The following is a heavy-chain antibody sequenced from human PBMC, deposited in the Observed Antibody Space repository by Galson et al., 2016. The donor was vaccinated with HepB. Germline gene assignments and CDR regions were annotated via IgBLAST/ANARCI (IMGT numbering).Heavy chain of an antibody. Sequence: SVKVSCKASGYTFTNYGISWVRQAPGQGLEWMGWSSAHNGDRNYAQKFQGRVTMISDTSTSTAYLEVRGLRSGDTAVYYCARAASSGWYQVFDYWGQGTLVTVSA. CDR3: ARAASSGWYQVFDY. CDR1: GYTFTNYG. V-gene: IGHV1-18*01. CDR2: SSAHNGDR. D-gene: IGHD6-19*01. J-gene: IGHJ4*02.